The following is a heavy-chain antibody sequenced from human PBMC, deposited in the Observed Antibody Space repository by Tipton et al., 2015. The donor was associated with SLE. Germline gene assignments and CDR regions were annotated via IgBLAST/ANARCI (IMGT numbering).Heavy chain of an antibody. Sequence: GLVKPSETLSLTCTVSGGSISSSSYYWGWIRQPPGKGLEWIGSIYYSGSTNYNPSLKSRVTISVDTSKNQFSLKLSSVTAADTAVYFCARLGQRRFSGSYPYGAFDIWGQGTMVTVSS. J-gene: IGHJ3*02. CDR3: ARLGQRRFSGSYPYGAFDI. CDR1: GGSISSSSYY. CDR2: IYYSGST. V-gene: IGHV4-39*07. D-gene: IGHD1-26*01.